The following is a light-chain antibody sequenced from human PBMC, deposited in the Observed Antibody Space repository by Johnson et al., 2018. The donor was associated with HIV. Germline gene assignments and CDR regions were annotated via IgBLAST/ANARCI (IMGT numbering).Light chain of an antibody. CDR1: SSKIGNNY. Sequence: QSVLTQPPSVSAAPGQKVTISCSGISSKIGNNYVSWYQHLPGAAPKLLIYDNNRRPSGIPDRFSGSKSGTSGTLGITGLQTGDEADYYCGSWDSSLSAYVFGTGTKVTVL. CDR3: GSWDSSLSAYV. V-gene: IGLV1-51*01. J-gene: IGLJ1*01. CDR2: DNN.